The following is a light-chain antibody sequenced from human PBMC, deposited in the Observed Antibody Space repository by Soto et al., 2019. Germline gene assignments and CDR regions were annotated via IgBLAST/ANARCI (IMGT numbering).Light chain of an antibody. CDR3: QQRYSWLRA. CDR2: DAY. CDR1: STVDSIY. J-gene: IGKJ1*01. Sequence: VLTQSPGTLSLSPGERASLSCRASSTVDSIYLAWYQQKPGQAPRLLIYDAYNRATGIPPRFSGSGSGTDFTLTISSLESDDFAIYYCQQRYSWLRAFGPGTKVDIK. V-gene: IGKV3D-20*02.